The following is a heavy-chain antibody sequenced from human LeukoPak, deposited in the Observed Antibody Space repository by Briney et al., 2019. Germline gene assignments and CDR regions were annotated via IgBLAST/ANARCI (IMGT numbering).Heavy chain of an antibody. D-gene: IGHD6-19*01. CDR1: GGSFSGYY. J-gene: IGHJ4*02. Sequence: SETLSLTCGVYGGSFSGYYWSWIRQPPGKGLEWIGEINPRGSTNYNPSLKSRVTLSADTSKNQFSLTLNSVTAADTAVYYCASNRYSSGWKYFDYWGQGTLVTVSS. CDR3: ASNRYSSGWKYFDY. V-gene: IGHV4-34*01. CDR2: INPRGST.